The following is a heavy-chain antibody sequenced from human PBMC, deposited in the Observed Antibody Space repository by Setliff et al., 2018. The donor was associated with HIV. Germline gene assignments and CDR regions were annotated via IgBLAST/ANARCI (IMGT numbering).Heavy chain of an antibody. D-gene: IGHD6-19*01. V-gene: IGHV1-69*05. CDR1: GGTFSSYA. CDR3: ARDGLIVAGIRFDY. CDR2: IIPAFGTA. Sequence: SVKVSCKTSGGTFSSYAVSWVRQAPGQGLEWMGGIIPAFGTANYAQKFQGRVTITTDESTSTAYMELSGLRSEDTAVYFCARDGLIVAGIRFDYWGQGTLVTVSS. J-gene: IGHJ4*01.